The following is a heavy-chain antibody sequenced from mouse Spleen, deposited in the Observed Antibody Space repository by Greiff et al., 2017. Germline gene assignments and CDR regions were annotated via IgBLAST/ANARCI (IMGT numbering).Heavy chain of an antibody. CDR2: IYPGGGYT. D-gene: IGHD2-2*01. CDR1: GYTFTNYW. J-gene: IGHJ1*03. CDR3: ARRYYGYDQASSYWYFDV. Sequence: QVQLQQSGAELVRPGTSVKMSCKASGYTFTNYWIGWAKQRPGHGLEWIGDIYPGGGYTNYNEKFKGKATLTADKSSSTAYMQFSSLTSEDSAIYYCARRYYGYDQASSYWYFDVWGTGTTVTVSS. V-gene: IGHV1-63*01.